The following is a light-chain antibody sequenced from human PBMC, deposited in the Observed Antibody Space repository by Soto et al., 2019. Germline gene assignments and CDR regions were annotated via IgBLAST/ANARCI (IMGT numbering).Light chain of an antibody. CDR3: CSYAPDTTVL. J-gene: IGLJ2*01. CDR1: SSDVGGYNL. CDR2: EGS. V-gene: IGLV2-23*01. Sequence: QSALTQPASVSGSPGQSITISCTGTSSDVGGYNLVSWYQQLPGKAPKLLIYEGSKRPSGVSNRFSGSKSGNTASLTISGLQAEDEAYYYCCSYAPDTTVLFGGGPKLTVL.